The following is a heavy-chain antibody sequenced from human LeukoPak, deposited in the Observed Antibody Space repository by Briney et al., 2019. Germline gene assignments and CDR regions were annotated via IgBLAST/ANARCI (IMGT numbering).Heavy chain of an antibody. CDR1: GFTFSSYS. J-gene: IGHJ4*02. D-gene: IGHD6-19*01. CDR2: ISGSSSTI. Sequence: GGSLRLSCAASGFTFSSYSMNWVRQAPGEGLEWVSYISGSSSTIYYADSVKGRFTISRDNAKNSLYLQMNSLRAEDTALYYCAKTTTGYSSGRYPGWPVDYWGQGTLVTVSS. V-gene: IGHV3-48*04. CDR3: AKTTTGYSSGRYPGWPVDY.